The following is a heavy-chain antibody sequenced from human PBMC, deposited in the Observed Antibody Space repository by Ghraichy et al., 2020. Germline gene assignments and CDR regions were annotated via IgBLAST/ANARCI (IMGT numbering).Heavy chain of an antibody. CDR1: GGSFSDHY. Sequence: LNISCAVFGGSFSDHYRVWIRQPPGKGLEWIGEIHPSGSTNYNPSLASRVTMSVDTSKNQFSLRLSSVTAADTAVYYCARGEDSAKIHHWGQGTLVTVSS. J-gene: IGHJ1*01. D-gene: IGHD3-22*01. CDR3: ARGEDSAKIHH. CDR2: IHPSGST. V-gene: IGHV4-34*01.